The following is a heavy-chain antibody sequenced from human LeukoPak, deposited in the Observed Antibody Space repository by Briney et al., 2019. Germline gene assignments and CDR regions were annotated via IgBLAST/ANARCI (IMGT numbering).Heavy chain of an antibody. CDR2: ISSSGTYT. D-gene: IGHD2-15*01. V-gene: IGHV3-11*06. J-gene: IGHJ3*02. CDR3: ARACSGGSCLSGKDAFDI. CDR1: GFTFSDYY. Sequence: GGSLRLSCAASGFTFSDYYTSWIRQAPGKGLEWVSYISSSGTYTNYADSVKGRSTISRDNAKNSLYLQMNSLRADDTAVYYCARACSGGSCLSGKDAFDIWGQGTMVTVSS.